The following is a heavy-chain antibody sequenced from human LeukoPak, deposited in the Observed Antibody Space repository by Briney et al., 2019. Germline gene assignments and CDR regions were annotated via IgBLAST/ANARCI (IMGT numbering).Heavy chain of an antibody. CDR1: GGSISNGRYY. J-gene: IGHJ4*02. CDR2: IYYSGTT. V-gene: IGHV4-39*01. D-gene: IGHD3-22*01. CDR3: AGIYDTPRGF. Sequence: SETLSLTCTVSGGSISNGRYYWGWIRQPPGKGLEWIGSIYYSGTTYHNPSLKSRLTISVDTTKNQFSVRLSSVTAADTAVYYCAGIYDTPRGFWGRGTLVTVSS.